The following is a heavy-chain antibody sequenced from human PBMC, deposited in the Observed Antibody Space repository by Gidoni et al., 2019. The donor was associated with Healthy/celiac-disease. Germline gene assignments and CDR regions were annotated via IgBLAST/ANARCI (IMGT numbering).Heavy chain of an antibody. CDR1: GGSFSAYY. CDR3: ARGRIGSGTYAFDI. CDR2: INHSGST. V-gene: IGHV4-34*01. D-gene: IGHD1-26*01. J-gene: IGHJ3*02. Sequence: QVQLQQWGAGLLKPSETLSLPCAVYGGSFSAYYWNWIRQPPGKGLEWIGEINHSGSTNYNPSLKSRVTISVDTSKNQFSLKLSSVTAADTAIYYCARGRIGSGTYAFDIWGQGTMVTVSS.